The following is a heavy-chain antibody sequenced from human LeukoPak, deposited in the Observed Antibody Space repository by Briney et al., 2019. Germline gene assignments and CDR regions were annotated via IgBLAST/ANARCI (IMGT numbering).Heavy chain of an antibody. D-gene: IGHD5-24*01. J-gene: IGHJ4*02. V-gene: IGHV1-69*01. CDR3: ARDYTIKAPYFDY. CDR1: GGSFSSST. CDR2: IVPKYYTT. Sequence: VKVSCKASGGSFSSSTINWVRQAPGQGLEWMGEIVPKYYTTNYAQKFQGRVTISAGSSTSTAYMELSSLTSEDTAVYYCARDYTIKAPYFDYWGQGTLVTVSS.